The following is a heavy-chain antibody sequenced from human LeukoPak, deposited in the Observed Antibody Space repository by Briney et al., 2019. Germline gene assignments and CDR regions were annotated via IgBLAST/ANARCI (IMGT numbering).Heavy chain of an antibody. Sequence: SETLSLTCTVSGAPIRTYYWDWIRQAPGKGLEWIGCISDSGTTYYNPSLKSRVTISLDTSKNHFSLKLTSVTAADTAVYFCTKGYYEPFDYWGQGMMVTVPS. CDR2: ISDSGTT. CDR3: TKGYYEPFDY. CDR1: GAPIRTYY. J-gene: IGHJ4*02. D-gene: IGHD3-22*01. V-gene: IGHV4-59*01.